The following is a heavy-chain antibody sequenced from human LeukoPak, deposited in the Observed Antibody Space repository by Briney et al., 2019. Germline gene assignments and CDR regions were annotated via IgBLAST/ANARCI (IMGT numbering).Heavy chain of an antibody. CDR1: GYSISSGYY. V-gene: IGHV4-38-2*02. CDR2: IYHSGST. J-gene: IGHJ4*02. CDR3: AMGYGSGGGRGYGY. Sequence: SETLSLTCTVSGYSISSGYYWGWIRQPPGKGLEWIGSIYHSGSTYYNPSLKSRVTISVDTSKNQFSLKLSSVTAADTAVYYCAMGYGSGGGRGYGYWGQGTLVTVSS. D-gene: IGHD6-19*01.